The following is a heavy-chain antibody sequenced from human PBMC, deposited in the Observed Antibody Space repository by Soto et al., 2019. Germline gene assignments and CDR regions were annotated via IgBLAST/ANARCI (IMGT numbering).Heavy chain of an antibody. D-gene: IGHD6-6*01. V-gene: IGHV4-59*01. CDR3: AREPGAARPGAFDY. J-gene: IGHJ4*02. Sequence: PSETLSLTCTVSGGSISSYYWSWIRQPPGKGLEWIGYIYYSGSTNYNPSLKSRVTISVDTSKNQFSLKLSSVTAADTAVYYCAREPGAARPGAFDYWGQGTLVTVSS. CDR2: IYYSGST. CDR1: GGSISSYY.